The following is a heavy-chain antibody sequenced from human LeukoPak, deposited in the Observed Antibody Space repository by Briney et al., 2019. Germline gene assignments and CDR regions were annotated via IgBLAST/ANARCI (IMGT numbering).Heavy chain of an antibody. Sequence: ASVKVSCKASGYTFTDCYIHWVRQAPRQGLEWMGWINPNSGGTNYAQKFQGWVTMTRDTSISTAFMELSRLRSDDTAVYYCARDYRVVGPAAIPPGDGMDVWGQGTTVTVSS. CDR3: ARDYRVVGPAAIPPGDGMDV. CDR2: INPNSGGT. CDR1: GYTFTDCY. D-gene: IGHD2-2*01. V-gene: IGHV1-2*04. J-gene: IGHJ6*02.